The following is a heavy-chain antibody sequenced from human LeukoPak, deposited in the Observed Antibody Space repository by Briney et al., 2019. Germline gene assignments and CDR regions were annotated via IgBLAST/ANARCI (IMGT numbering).Heavy chain of an antibody. Sequence: GGSLRLSCEGSGFSFSNDVMNWVRQAPGKGLEWVSGVSGRGSSTYYADSVKGRFTISRDNSKNTVYLQMKSLRAEDTAIYFCAKYTTPYYFDYWGQGILVTVSP. CDR1: GFSFSNDV. J-gene: IGHJ4*02. V-gene: IGHV3-23*01. D-gene: IGHD1-1*01. CDR2: VSGRGSST. CDR3: AKYTTPYYFDY.